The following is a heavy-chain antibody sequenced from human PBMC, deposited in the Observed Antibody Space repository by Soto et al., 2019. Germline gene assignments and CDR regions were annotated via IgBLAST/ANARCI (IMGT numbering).Heavy chain of an antibody. D-gene: IGHD2-15*01. CDR2: IKQDGSER. CDR1: GFTFSSYS. CDR3: ARHYCSGDPCLFGP. J-gene: IGHJ5*02. V-gene: IGHV3-7*01. Sequence: GGSLRLSCAASGFTFSSYSMNWVRQAPGKGLEWVANIKQDGSERYYVDSVKGRFTISRDNAKNSLYLQMNSLRAEDTAVYYCARHYCSGDPCLFGPWGQGTLVIVSS.